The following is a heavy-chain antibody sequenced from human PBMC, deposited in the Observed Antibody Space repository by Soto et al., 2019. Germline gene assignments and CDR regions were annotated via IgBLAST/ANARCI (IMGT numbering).Heavy chain of an antibody. CDR1: GFTFSSYG. V-gene: IGHV3-30*18. J-gene: IGHJ4*02. CDR2: ISYDGSNK. Sequence: GGSLRLSCAASGFTFSSYGMHWVRQAPGKGLEWVAVISYDGSNKYYADSVKGRFTISRDNSKNTLYLQMNSLRAEDTAVYYCAKGTVRYSSSSNYFDYWGQGTLVTVSS. D-gene: IGHD6-6*01. CDR3: AKGTVRYSSSSNYFDY.